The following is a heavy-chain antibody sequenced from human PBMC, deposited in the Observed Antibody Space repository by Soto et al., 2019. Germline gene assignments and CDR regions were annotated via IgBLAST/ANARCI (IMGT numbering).Heavy chain of an antibody. CDR1: GFPVSDYY. V-gene: IGHV3-11*06. J-gene: IGHJ4*02. CDR2: ISPKSTYT. Sequence: GGSLRLSCATSGFPVSDYYMSWIRQAPGKGLEWLSHISPKSTYTNYADSVKGRFTISRDNTKSSLFLQMNSLGVEDTAVYYCARGGGGGLFEHWGQGVLVTVSS. D-gene: IGHD2-21*01. CDR3: ARGGGGGLFEH.